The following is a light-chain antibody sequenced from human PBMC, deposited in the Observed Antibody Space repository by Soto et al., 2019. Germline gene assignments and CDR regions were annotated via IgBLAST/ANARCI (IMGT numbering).Light chain of an antibody. J-gene: IGKJ2*01. V-gene: IGKV1-5*03. CDR2: KAS. CDR1: QSISRW. Sequence: DIQMTQSPSTLSASVGDRVTITCRASQSISRWLAWYKQKPGKAPNLLISKASSLESGVPSRFSGSGSGTEFTLTISSRQPDDFATYYCQQYYSYSYTFGQGNKLEIK. CDR3: QQYYSYSYT.